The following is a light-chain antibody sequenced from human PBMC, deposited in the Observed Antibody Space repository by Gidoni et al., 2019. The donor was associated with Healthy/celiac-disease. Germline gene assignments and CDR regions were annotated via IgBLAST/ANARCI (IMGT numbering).Light chain of an antibody. J-gene: IGLJ2*01. CDR2: DVS. CDR3: CSYAGSYTLV. CDR1: SSDVGGYNY. V-gene: IGLV2-11*01. Sequence: QSALTQPRSVSGSTGQSVTIYCTGTSSDVGGYNYVSWYQQHPGKAPKLMIYDVSKRPSGVPDRFSGSKSGNTASLTISGLQAEDEADYYCCSYAGSYTLVFGGGTKLTVL.